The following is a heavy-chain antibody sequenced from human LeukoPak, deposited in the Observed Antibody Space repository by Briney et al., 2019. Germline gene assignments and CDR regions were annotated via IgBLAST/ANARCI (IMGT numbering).Heavy chain of an antibody. J-gene: IGHJ4*02. CDR1: GFTFSSYE. D-gene: IGHD3-22*01. Sequence: GGSLRLSCAASGFTFSSYEMNWVRQAPGKGLEWVSYISSSGSTIYYADSVKGRFTISRDNAKNSLYLQMNSLRADDTAVYYCARGAQMDYDSSGYYPGWGQGTLVTVSS. V-gene: IGHV3-48*03. CDR3: ARGAQMDYDSSGYYPG. CDR2: ISSSGSTI.